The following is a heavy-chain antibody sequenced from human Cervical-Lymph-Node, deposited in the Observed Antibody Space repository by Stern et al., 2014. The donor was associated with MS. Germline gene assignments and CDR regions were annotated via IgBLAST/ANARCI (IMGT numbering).Heavy chain of an antibody. CDR2: ISNDGTKQ. CDR3: ASSTLTDAFDI. D-gene: IGHD5/OR15-5a*01. CDR1: GFTFNSYK. V-gene: IGHV3-30*03. J-gene: IGHJ3*02. Sequence: VQLVESGGGVVQPGKSLRLSCAASGFTFNSYKMHWVRQSPGKGLEWVSLISNDGTKQYYADSAQGRFTISRDNSKNTLSLQINSLTVEDTAVFYCASSTLTDAFDIWGRGTLVTVSA.